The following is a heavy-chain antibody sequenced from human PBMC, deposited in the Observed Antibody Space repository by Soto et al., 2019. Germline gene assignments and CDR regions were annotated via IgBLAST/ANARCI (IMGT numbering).Heavy chain of an antibody. V-gene: IGHV3-9*01. CDR1: GFTFDNYA. CDR2: ISWNSNTI. CDR3: AKDTGPN. J-gene: IGHJ4*02. Sequence: EVQLVESGGGLVQPGRSLRLSCAASGFTFDNYAMHWVRQAPGKGLEWVSGISWNSNTIAYADSVKGRFTISRDNAKNSLYLQMNSLRAEDTAFYYCAKDTGPNWGRGTLVTVSS.